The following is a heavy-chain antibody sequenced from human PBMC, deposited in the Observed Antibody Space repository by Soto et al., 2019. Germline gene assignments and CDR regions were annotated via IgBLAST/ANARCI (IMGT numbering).Heavy chain of an antibody. CDR2: ISYDGSNK. V-gene: IGHV3-30*18. CDR1: GFTFSSYG. J-gene: IGHJ4*02. Sequence: QVKLVESGGGVVQPGRSLRLSCAASGFTFSSYGMHWVRQAPGKGLEWEAVISYDGSNKYYADTVKGRFAISRDNSKHTLDLQMNSLRAEDTAVYYCAKDTFDYWGQGTLVIVSS. CDR3: AKDTFDY.